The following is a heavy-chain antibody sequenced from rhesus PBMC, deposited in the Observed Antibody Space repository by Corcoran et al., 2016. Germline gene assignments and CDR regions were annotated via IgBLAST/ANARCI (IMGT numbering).Heavy chain of an antibody. CDR1: GGAFSGYY. CDR2: LGGSSAST. CDR3: ARLGYSSGWYGVLDY. V-gene: IGHV4-165*01. D-gene: IGHD6-31*01. Sequence: QVQLQESGPGLVKPSETLSLTCAVSGGAFSGYYWGWIRQPPGKGLEWVGYLGGSSASTDYHPSLRSRATSSTGTSKTQVSLKLSAVTAADTAVYYCARLGYSSGWYGVLDYWGQGVLVTVSS. J-gene: IGHJ4*01.